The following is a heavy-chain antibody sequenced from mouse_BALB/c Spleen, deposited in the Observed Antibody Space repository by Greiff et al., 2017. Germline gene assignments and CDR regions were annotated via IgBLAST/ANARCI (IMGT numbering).Heavy chain of an antibody. D-gene: IGHD1-1*02. CDR1: GYTFTSYW. CDR2: IDPSDSET. J-gene: IGHJ4*01. CDR3: AQGWAMDY. Sequence: VQLQQPGAELVKPGAPVKLSCKASGYTFTSYWMNWVKQRPGRGLEWIGRIDPSDSETHYNQKFKDKATLTVDKSSSTAYIQLSSLTSEDSAVYYCAQGWAMDYWGQGTSVTVSS. V-gene: IGHV1-69*02.